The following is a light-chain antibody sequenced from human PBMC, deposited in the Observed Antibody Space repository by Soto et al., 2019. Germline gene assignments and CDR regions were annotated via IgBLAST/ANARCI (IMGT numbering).Light chain of an antibody. CDR3: QQYGSSPYT. CDR1: QSVSSSY. Sequence: EIVLTQSPGTLSLYRGERATLSCRASQSVSSSYLAWYQQKPGQAPRLLIYGASNRATGIPDRFSGSGSGTDFTLTISRLEPEDFAVYYCQQYGSSPYTFGQGTKLEIK. J-gene: IGKJ2*01. V-gene: IGKV3-20*01. CDR2: GAS.